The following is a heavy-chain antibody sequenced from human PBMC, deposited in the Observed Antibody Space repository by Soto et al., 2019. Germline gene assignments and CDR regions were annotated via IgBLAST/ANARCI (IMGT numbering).Heavy chain of an antibody. V-gene: IGHV3-33*01. D-gene: IGHD5-12*01. CDR2: IWNDGINK. CDR1: GFIFDSHG. Sequence: QVELAESGGGAVQPGRYLRLSCAASGFIFDSHGMHWVRQATGKGLEWVAVIWNDGINKYYADSVKGRFTISRDNSNNTVFLHMSSLRPEDTALYYCARGGGYNFGSPKFDYWGQGAQVTVSS. CDR3: ARGGGYNFGSPKFDY. J-gene: IGHJ4*02.